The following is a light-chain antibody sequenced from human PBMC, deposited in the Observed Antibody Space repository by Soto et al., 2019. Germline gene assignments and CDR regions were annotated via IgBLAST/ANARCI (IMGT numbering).Light chain of an antibody. V-gene: IGLV2-14*01. J-gene: IGLJ1*01. Sequence: QSALTQPASVSGSPGQSITISCTGTSSDVGGYNYVSWYQQYPGKAPKLMIFEVSNRPSGVSNRFSATKSGNTASLTISGLQTEEEADHYRCSYKGASTLVFGSGTKVTVL. CDR2: EVS. CDR1: SSDVGGYNY. CDR3: CSYKGASTLV.